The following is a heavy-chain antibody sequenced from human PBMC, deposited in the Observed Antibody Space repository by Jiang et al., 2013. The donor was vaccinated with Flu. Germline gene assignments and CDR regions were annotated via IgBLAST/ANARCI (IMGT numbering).Heavy chain of an antibody. CDR1: GGSISSSSYY. Sequence: GLLKPSETLSLTCTVSGGSISSSSYYWGWIRQPPGKGLEWIGSTYYSGSTYYNPSLKSRVTISVDTSKNQFSLKLSSVTAADTAVYYCARHIGTMVRGVIINRREDWFDPWGQGTLVTVSS. J-gene: IGHJ5*02. V-gene: IGHV4-39*01. D-gene: IGHD3-10*01. CDR3: ARHIGTMVRGVIINRREDWFDP. CDR2: TYYSGST.